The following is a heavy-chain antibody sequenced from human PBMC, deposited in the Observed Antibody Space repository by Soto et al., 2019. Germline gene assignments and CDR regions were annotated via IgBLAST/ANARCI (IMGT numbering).Heavy chain of an antibody. CDR2: VSHTGST. J-gene: IGHJ5*02. CDR3: ARYSPPKKAYDSNPGWFDP. Sequence: QVQLQESGPGQVKPSETLSLTCSVSGGSMIYYYWTWIRQPPGKGLEWIGSVSHTGSTTYSPSLKSRVVISLDTSRNQFSLTLSSVTAADTAVYFCARYSPPKKAYDSNPGWFDPWGQGTLVSVTS. V-gene: IGHV4-59*03. CDR1: GGSMIYYY. D-gene: IGHD3-22*01.